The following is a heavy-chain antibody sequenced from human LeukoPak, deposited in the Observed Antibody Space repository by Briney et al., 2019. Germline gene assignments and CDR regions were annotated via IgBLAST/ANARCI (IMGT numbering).Heavy chain of an antibody. CDR3: ARDQSGPEY. J-gene: IGHJ4*02. CDR2: IKQDGSER. D-gene: IGHD3-3*01. V-gene: IGHV3-7*01. CDR1: GFTFSSHW. Sequence: PGGSLRLSCAASGFTFSSHWMSWVRQAPGKGLEWVANIKQDGSERYYVDSVKGRFTISRDNAKNSLYLQMNSLRAEDTAVYYCARDQSGPEYWGQGAPVTVSS.